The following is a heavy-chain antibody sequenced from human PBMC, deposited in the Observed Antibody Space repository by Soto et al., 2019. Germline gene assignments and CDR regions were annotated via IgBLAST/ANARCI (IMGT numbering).Heavy chain of an antibody. CDR3: ARLILGVAGNSDYLYSGMDV. J-gene: IGHJ6*02. Sequence: ASVKVSCKASGGTFSSYAISWVRQAPGQGLEWMGGIIPIFDTANYAQKFQGRVTITADESTSTAYMALSSLRSEDTAVYYCARLILGVAGNSDYLYSGMDVWGQGTKVIVSS. V-gene: IGHV1-69*13. CDR1: GGTFSSYA. CDR2: IIPIFDTA. D-gene: IGHD6-19*01.